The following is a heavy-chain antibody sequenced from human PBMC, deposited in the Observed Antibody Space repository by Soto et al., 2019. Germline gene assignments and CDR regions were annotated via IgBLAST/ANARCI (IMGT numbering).Heavy chain of an antibody. CDR3: VRDEMTLEIDY. D-gene: IGHD1-1*01. CDR2: IDSDGSST. J-gene: IGHJ4*02. V-gene: IGHV3-74*01. CDR1: GLTFNNYW. Sequence: GSLRLSCAASGLTFNNYWMHCVRQVPGQGLLWVSHIDSDGSSTSYADSVKGRFTISRDNAKNTLYLQMNSLRAEDTAVDYCVRDEMTLEIDYRGLGNLLTVSS.